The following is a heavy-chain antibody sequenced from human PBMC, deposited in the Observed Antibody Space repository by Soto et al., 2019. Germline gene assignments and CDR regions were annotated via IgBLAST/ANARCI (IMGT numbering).Heavy chain of an antibody. CDR1: GGSISSGDYY. D-gene: IGHD2-15*01. CDR2: IYYSGST. J-gene: IGHJ6*02. V-gene: IGHV4-30-4*01. Sequence: QVQLQESGPGLVKPSQTLSLTCTVSGGSISSGDYYWSWIRQPPGKGLEWIGYIYYSGSTYYNPSLKSRVTKSVDTSKNQFSLKLSSVTAADTAVYYCASALVVVVAAADYYYYGMDVWGQGTTVTVSS. CDR3: ASALVVVVAAADYYYYGMDV.